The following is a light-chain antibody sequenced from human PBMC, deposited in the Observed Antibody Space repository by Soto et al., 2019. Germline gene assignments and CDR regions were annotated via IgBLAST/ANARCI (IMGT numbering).Light chain of an antibody. CDR2: ANS. J-gene: IGLJ2*01. CDR3: QSYDSSLSVL. CDR1: SSNIGAGYD. V-gene: IGLV1-40*01. Sequence: QSVLTQPPSVSGAPGQRVTISCTGSSSNIGAGYDVHWFQQLPGTAPKLLIYANSNRPSGVPDRFSGSKSGTSASLAITGLKAEVGADYYCQSYDSSLSVLFGGGTKLTVL.